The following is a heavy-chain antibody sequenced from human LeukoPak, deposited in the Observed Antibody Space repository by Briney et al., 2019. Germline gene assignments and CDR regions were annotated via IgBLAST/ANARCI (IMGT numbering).Heavy chain of an antibody. V-gene: IGHV3-30*03. D-gene: IGHD5-24*01. CDR3: ASQMATIALDY. Sequence: GGSLRLSCAASGFTFSSYGMHWVRQAPGKGLEWVAVISYDGSNKYYADSVKGRFTISRDNSKNTLYLQMNSLRAEDTAVYYYASQMATIALDYWGQGTLVTVSS. J-gene: IGHJ4*02. CDR1: GFTFSSYG. CDR2: ISYDGSNK.